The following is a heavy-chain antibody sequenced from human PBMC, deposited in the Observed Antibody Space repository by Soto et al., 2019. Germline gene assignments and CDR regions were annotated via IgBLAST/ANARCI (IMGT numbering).Heavy chain of an antibody. CDR1: GYTSTGYY. D-gene: IGHD6-6*01. J-gene: IGHJ3*02. Sequence: ASVKVSCKASGYTSTGYYMHWVRQAPGQGLEWMGWINPNSGGTNYAQKFQGWVTMTRDTSISTAYMELSRLRSDDTAVYYCARDLDSSSSLAFDIWGQGTMVTVSS. V-gene: IGHV1-2*04. CDR2: INPNSGGT. CDR3: ARDLDSSSSLAFDI.